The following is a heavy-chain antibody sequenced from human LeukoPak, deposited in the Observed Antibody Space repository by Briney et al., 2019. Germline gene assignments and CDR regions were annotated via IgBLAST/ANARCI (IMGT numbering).Heavy chain of an antibody. Sequence: SQTLSLTCTVSGGSISSGDYYWSWIRQPPGKGLERIGHIYYSGSTYYTPSLKSRVTISVDTSKNQFSLKLSSVTAADTAVYYCARGYYDILTGYYRLSYYFDYWGQGTLVTVSS. D-gene: IGHD3-9*01. CDR2: IYYSGST. CDR3: ARGYYDILTGYYRLSYYFDY. J-gene: IGHJ4*02. V-gene: IGHV4-30-4*08. CDR1: GGSISSGDYY.